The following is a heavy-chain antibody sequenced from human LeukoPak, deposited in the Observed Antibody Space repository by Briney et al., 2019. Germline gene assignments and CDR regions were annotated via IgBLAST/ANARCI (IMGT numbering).Heavy chain of an antibody. CDR2: LFSNDEK. CDR1: GFSLNTARMG. CDR3: ARTDYDYVWGSYHPLDQ. D-gene: IGHD3-16*02. Sequence: ESGPVLVKPTETLTLTCTVSGFSGFSLNTARMGVSWIRQPPGKALELLAHLFSNDEKSYRTSLKSRLTIPKDPSKSQVVLTMTSMDPVDTATYYCARTDYDYVWGSYHPLDQWGQGTLVTVSS. V-gene: IGHV2-26*01. J-gene: IGHJ4*02.